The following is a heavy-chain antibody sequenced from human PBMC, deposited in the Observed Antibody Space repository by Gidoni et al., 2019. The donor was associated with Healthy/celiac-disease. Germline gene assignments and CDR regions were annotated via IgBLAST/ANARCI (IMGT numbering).Heavy chain of an antibody. D-gene: IGHD3-16*01. J-gene: IGHJ4*02. V-gene: IGHV3-48*01. CDR3: ARDKDDYIWGLGY. CDR2: IISSSSTI. CDR1: GFTFSSYS. Sequence: EVQLVESGGGLVQPGGSLRFSCAAPGFTFSSYSMNWVRQAPGKGLEWVSYIISSSSTIYYADSVNGRFTISRDNAKNSLYLQMNSLRAEDTAVYYCARDKDDYIWGLGYWGQGTLVTVSS.